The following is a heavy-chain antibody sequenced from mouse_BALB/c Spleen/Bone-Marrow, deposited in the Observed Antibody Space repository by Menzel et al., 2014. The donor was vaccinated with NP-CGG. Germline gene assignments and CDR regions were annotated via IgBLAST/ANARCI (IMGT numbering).Heavy chain of an antibody. V-gene: IGHV4-1*02. J-gene: IGHJ1*01. Sequence: EVMLVESGGGLVQPGGSLKLSCAASGFDFSRYWMSWVRQAPGKGLEWIGEINPDSSTINYTPSLKDKFIISRDNAKDTLYLQMSKVRSEDTALYYCAKANWDVSGYFDVWGAGTTVNVSS. CDR2: INPDSSTI. D-gene: IGHD4-1*01. CDR1: GFDFSRYW. CDR3: AKANWDVSGYFDV.